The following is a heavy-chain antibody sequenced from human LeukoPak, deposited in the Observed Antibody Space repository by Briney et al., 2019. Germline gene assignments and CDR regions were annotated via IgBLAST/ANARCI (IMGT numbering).Heavy chain of an antibody. CDR3: ARDKVSDAAMVQYYYYMDV. J-gene: IGHJ6*03. Sequence: SVKVSCKASGGTFSSYAISGVRQAPAQGLEWVGGIISIFGTANYAQKFQGRVTITAHESTSTAYMEPSSLRSEDTAVYYCARDKVSDAAMVQYYYYMDVWGKGTTVTVSS. CDR2: IISIFGTA. V-gene: IGHV1-69*01. D-gene: IGHD5-18*01. CDR1: GGTFSSYA.